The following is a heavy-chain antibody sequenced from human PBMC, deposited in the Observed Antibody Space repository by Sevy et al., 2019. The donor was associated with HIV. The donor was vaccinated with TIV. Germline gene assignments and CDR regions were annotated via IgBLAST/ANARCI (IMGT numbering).Heavy chain of an antibody. CDR2: INHSGST. V-gene: IGHV4-34*01. CDR3: ARGGLALRVSSSSWYNY. Sequence: SETLSLTCAVYGGSFSGYYWSWIRQPPGKGLEWIGEINHSGSTNYNPSLKSRVTISVDTSKNQFSLKLSSVTAADTAVYYCARGGLALRVSSSSWYNYWGQGTLVTVSS. CDR1: GGSFSGYY. J-gene: IGHJ4*02. D-gene: IGHD6-13*01.